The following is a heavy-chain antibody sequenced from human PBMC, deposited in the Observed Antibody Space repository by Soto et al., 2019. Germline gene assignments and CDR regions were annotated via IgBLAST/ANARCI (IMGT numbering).Heavy chain of an antibody. J-gene: IGHJ4*02. CDR2: IYPGDSNI. V-gene: IGHV5-51*01. D-gene: IGHD2-21*02. CDR3: ALRVVTVTFEPNYFDS. CDR1: GYSFTSYW. Sequence: GESLKISCKGSGYSFTSYWIGWVRQMPGKGLEWMGIIYPGDSNIRYGPSFQGQVTISVDKSISTVYLQWSSLKASDTAMYYCALRVVTVTFEPNYFDSWGQGTQVTVSS.